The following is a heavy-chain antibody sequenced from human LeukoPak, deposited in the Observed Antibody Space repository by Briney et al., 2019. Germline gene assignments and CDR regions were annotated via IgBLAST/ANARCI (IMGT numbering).Heavy chain of an antibody. V-gene: IGHV3-23*01. D-gene: IGHD5-18*01. J-gene: IGHJ4*02. CDR1: GFTFSSYA. Sequence: GGSLRLSCAASGFTFSSYAMSWVRQAPGKGLEWVSAISGSGGSTYYADSVKGRFTISRDNSKNTLYLQMNSLRAEDTAVYYCAKDPLWAMVNSPPSDYWGQGTLVTVSS. CDR3: AKDPLWAMVNSPPSDY. CDR2: ISGSGGST.